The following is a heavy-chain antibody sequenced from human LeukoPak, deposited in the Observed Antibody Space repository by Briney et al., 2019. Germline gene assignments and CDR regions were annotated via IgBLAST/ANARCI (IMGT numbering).Heavy chain of an antibody. CDR3: ARARGVATILEGYFDY. CDR1: GFTFSSYE. Sequence: PGGSLRLSCAASGFTFSSYEMNWVRQAPGKGLEWVSYISSSGSTIYYADSVKGRFTISRDNSKNTLYLQMNSLRAEDTAVYYCARARGVATILEGYFDYWGQGTLVTVSS. CDR2: ISSSGSTI. V-gene: IGHV3-48*03. D-gene: IGHD5-12*01. J-gene: IGHJ4*02.